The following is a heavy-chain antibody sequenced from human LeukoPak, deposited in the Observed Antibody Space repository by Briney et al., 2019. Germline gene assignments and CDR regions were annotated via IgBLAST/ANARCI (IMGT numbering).Heavy chain of an antibody. D-gene: IGHD6-19*01. CDR3: ARGQLNSGWSACFDY. CDR2: ISSSGGTI. Sequence: QSGGSLRLSCAASGFSFSSYEMTWVRQAPGRGLEWVSYISSSGGTIYYADSVKGRFTISRDNAKNSLYLQMNSLRAEDTAVYYCARGQLNSGWSACFDYWGQGTLVTVSS. V-gene: IGHV3-48*03. CDR1: GFSFSSYE. J-gene: IGHJ4*02.